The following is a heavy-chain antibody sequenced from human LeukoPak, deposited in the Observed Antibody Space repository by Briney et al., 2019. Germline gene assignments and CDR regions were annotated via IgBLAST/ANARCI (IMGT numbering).Heavy chain of an antibody. Sequence: GGSLRLSCAASGFTFSSYAMSWVRQAPGKGLEWVSAISGSGGSTYYADSVKGRFTISRDNSKNTLYLQMNSLRAEDTAVYYCAKTGGSSWYQYYFDYRGQGTLVTVSS. CDR3: AKTGGSSWYQYYFDY. D-gene: IGHD6-13*01. CDR1: GFTFSSYA. V-gene: IGHV3-23*01. CDR2: ISGSGGST. J-gene: IGHJ4*02.